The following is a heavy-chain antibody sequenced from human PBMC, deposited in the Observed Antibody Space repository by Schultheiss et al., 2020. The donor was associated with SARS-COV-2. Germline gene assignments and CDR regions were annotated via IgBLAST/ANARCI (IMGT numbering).Heavy chain of an antibody. CDR3: ARAGLETMVLSGNYYYYMDV. CDR1: GFTFSYYW. CDR2: IKQAGSEK. D-gene: IGHD4/OR15-4a*01. Sequence: GESLKISCAASGFTFSYYWMSWVRQAPGKGLEWVANIKQAGSEKYYVDSVKGRFTISRDNAKNSLYLQMNSLRAEDTAVYYCARAGLETMVLSGNYYYYMDVWGKGTTVTVSS. J-gene: IGHJ6*03. V-gene: IGHV3-7*03.